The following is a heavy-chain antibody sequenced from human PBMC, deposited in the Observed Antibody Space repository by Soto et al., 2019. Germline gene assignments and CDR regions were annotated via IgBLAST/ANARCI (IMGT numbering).Heavy chain of an antibody. Sequence: PSETLSLTCAVFGESFSAYIWTWIRQTPGKGLQWIGQINHSGSASYNPSLKSRVTISVHTSNSRFSLELSSVTAADTAVYYCARLYYDSTLDYWGQGTLVTVSS. J-gene: IGHJ4*02. CDR1: GESFSAYI. CDR2: INHSGSA. D-gene: IGHD3-22*01. CDR3: ARLYYDSTLDY. V-gene: IGHV4-34*01.